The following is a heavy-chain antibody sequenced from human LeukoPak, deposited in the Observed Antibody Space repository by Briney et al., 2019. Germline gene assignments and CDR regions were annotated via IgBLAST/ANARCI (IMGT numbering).Heavy chain of an antibody. J-gene: IGHJ3*02. V-gene: IGHV1-18*01. Sequence: GASVKVSCKASGYTFTSYGISWVRQAPGQGLEWMGWISAYNGNTNYAQKFQGRVRITADESTSTAYMELSSLRSEDTAVYYCARTGYCSGGSCYSAKSSAFDIWGQGTMVTVSS. D-gene: IGHD2-15*01. CDR3: ARTGYCSGGSCYSAKSSAFDI. CDR1: GYTFTSYG. CDR2: ISAYNGNT.